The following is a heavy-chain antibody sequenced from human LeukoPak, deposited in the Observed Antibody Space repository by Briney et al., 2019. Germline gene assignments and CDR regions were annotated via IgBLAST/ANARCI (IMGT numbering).Heavy chain of an antibody. Sequence: GGSLRLSCAASGFTVSSNYMSWVRQAPGKGLEWVSVIYSGGSTYYADSVKGRFTISRDNSKNTLYLQMNSLRAEDTAVYYCARDMGFCYFDYWGQGTLVTVSS. CDR1: GFTVSSNY. CDR3: ARDMGFCYFDY. J-gene: IGHJ4*02. CDR2: IYSGGST. D-gene: IGHD3-10*01. V-gene: IGHV3-53*01.